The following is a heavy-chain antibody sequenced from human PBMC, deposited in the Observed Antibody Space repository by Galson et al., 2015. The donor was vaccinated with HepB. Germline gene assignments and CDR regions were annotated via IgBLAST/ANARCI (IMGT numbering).Heavy chain of an antibody. Sequence: SVKVSCKASGYTFTSYAINWVRQAPGQGLEWMGWINTNTGNPAYAQGFTGRFVFSLDTSVSTTYLQISSLKAEDTAVYYCARHAPILTGDYGGFDYWGQGTLVTVSS. CDR1: GYTFTSYA. J-gene: IGHJ4*02. CDR3: ARHAPILTGDYGGFDY. CDR2: INTNTGNP. V-gene: IGHV7-4-1*02. D-gene: IGHD3-9*01.